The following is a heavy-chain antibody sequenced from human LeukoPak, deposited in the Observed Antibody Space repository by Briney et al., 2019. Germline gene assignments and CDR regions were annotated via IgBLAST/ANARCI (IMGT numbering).Heavy chain of an antibody. CDR3: VAGMGNY. CDR2: INSDGNII. J-gene: IGHJ4*02. CDR1: GFTFGTYA. D-gene: IGHD1-26*01. V-gene: IGHV3-74*01. Sequence: GGSLRLSCAASGFTFGTYAMSWVRQVPGKGLVWVSRINSDGNIITYADSVKGRFTISRDNTRNMVYLQMNSLTAEDSAVYYCVAGMGNYWGQGTLVSV.